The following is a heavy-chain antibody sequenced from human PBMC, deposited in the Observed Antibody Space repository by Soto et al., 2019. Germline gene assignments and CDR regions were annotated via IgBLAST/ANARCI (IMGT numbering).Heavy chain of an antibody. D-gene: IGHD2-15*01. V-gene: IGHV4-59*08. CDR2: IYYSGST. CDR3: ARRSLGYCSGGSCYSFFFFDY. CDR1: GGSISSYY. Sequence: SETLSLTCTVSGGSISSYYWSWIRQPPGKGLEWIGYIYYSGSTNYNPSLKSRVTISVDTSKNQFSLKLSPVTAADTAVYYCARRSLGYCSGGSCYSFFFFDYWGQGTLVTVSS. J-gene: IGHJ4*02.